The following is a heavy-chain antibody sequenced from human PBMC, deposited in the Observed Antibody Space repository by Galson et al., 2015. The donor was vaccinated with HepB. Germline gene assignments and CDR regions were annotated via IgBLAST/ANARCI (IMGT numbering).Heavy chain of an antibody. J-gene: IGHJ4*02. CDR2: INAGNGNT. V-gene: IGHV1-3*01. D-gene: IGHD2-2*01. CDR3: ASHVSDQLPAFGY. CDR1: GYTFTSYA. Sequence: SVKVSCKASGYTFTSYAMHWVRQAPGQRLAWMGWINAGNGNTKYSQKLQGRVTMTTDTSTSTAYMELRSLRSDDTAVYYCASHVSDQLPAFGYWGQGTLVTVSS.